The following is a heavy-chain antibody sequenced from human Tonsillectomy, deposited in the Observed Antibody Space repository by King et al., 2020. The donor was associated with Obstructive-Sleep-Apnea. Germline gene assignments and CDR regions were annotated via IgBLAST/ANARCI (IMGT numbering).Heavy chain of an antibody. V-gene: IGHV1-18*01. CDR2: ISGHNGDT. CDR3: ARDLFYYNSGTSYEDTFDI. D-gene: IGHD3-10*01. J-gene: IGHJ3*02. Sequence: QLVQSGGEVKKPGASVRVSCKASGYNFKTYGLSWVRQAPGQGLEWMGWISGHNGDTNYVQRLRGRVVMTAETTTSTAYMELSSLTPDDTAVYYCARDLFYYNSGTSYEDTFDIWGQGTMVTVSS. CDR1: GYNFKTYG.